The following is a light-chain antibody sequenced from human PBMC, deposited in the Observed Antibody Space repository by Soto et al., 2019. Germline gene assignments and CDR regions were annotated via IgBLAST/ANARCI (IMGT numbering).Light chain of an antibody. CDR3: QQYGSSSWT. V-gene: IGKV3-20*01. J-gene: IGKJ1*01. Sequence: EIVFAQSPGTLSLSPGKRDTLSCRASQSISSSYLAWYQQRPGQAPRLLIYGASSRATGIPDRFSGSGSGTEFTLTISRLEPEDFAVYYCQQYGSSSWTFGQGTKVDIK. CDR2: GAS. CDR1: QSISSSY.